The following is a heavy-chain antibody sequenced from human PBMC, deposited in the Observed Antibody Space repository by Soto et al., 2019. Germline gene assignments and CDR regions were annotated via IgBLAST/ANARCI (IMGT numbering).Heavy chain of an antibody. V-gene: IGHV3-48*03. CDR3: ARGREMATIGP. D-gene: IGHD5-12*01. CDR2: ISSSSNTI. Sequence: LRLSCAASGFTFSSYEMNWVRQAPGKGLEWVSYISSSSNTIYYADSVKGRFTISRDNAKKSLYLQMDSLRAEDTAVYYCARGREMATIGPWGQGTLVTVPS. J-gene: IGHJ5*02. CDR1: GFTFSSYE.